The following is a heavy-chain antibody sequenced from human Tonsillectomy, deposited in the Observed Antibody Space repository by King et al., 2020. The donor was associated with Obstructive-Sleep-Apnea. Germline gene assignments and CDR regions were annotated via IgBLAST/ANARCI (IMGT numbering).Heavy chain of an antibody. CDR2: SNHSGST. CDR3: SRGSGAAAVNWFDP. Sequence: VQLQQWGAGLLKPSETLSLTCAVYGGSFSAYYCSWIRQPPGQGLEWMWESNHSGSTHYNQSLNSRVTKSADTANNQFSLKLRSVTAADTAVDYCSRGSGAAAVNWFDPWGQGTLVTVSS. V-gene: IGHV4-34*01. J-gene: IGHJ5*02. CDR1: GGSFSAYY. D-gene: IGHD6-13*01.